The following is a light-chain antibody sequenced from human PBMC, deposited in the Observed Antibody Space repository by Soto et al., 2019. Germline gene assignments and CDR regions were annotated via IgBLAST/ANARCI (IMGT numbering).Light chain of an antibody. CDR1: QSISSW. V-gene: IGKV1-5*03. J-gene: IGKJ1*01. Sequence: DIKMTQSPSTLSASVGERVPITCRASQSISSWLAWYQQKPGKAPKLLIYKASSLESGVPSRFSGSGSGTEFTLTISSLQPDDFATYYCQQYNSYWTLGQGTKVDIK. CDR3: QQYNSYWT. CDR2: KAS.